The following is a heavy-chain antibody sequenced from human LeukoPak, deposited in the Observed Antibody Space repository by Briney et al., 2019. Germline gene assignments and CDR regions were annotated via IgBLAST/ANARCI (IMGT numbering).Heavy chain of an antibody. CDR3: TRLTGRDTSDWPYFHY. CDR1: GSSIRSSSYH. D-gene: IGHD2-2*01. V-gene: IGHV4-39*01. Sequence: SETLSLTCTVSGSSIRSSSYHWGWVRQPPGKGLEWIGHIHYSGTTSYNPSLKSRVPLSVDTSKNQFALKLTSVTAADTAVFYCTRLTGRDTSDWPYFHYWGQGALVTVSS. CDR2: IHYSGTT. J-gene: IGHJ4*01.